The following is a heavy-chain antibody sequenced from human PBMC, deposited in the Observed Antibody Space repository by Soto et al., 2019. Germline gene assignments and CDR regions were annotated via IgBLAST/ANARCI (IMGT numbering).Heavy chain of an antibody. CDR1: SGSISSGGYS. CDR3: ASGSHVPHY. J-gene: IGHJ4*02. D-gene: IGHD6-6*01. Sequence: SETLSLTCAVSSGSISSGGYSWSWIRQSPGKGLEWIGYISHSGSTYYKPSLKSRVTISVDRSKNQFSPKLSSVTAADTAVYYCASGSHVPHYWGQGTLVTVSS. CDR2: ISHSGST. V-gene: IGHV4-30-2*06.